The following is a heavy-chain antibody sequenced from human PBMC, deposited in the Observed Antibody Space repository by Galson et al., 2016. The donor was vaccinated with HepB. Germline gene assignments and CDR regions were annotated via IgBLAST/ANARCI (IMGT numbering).Heavy chain of an antibody. V-gene: IGHV4-39*01. CDR1: GGSISSDYY. CDR3: ATGIVVAGKYYYHYMAV. CDR2: IYSSEDT. D-gene: IGHD6-19*01. Sequence: ETLSLTCIVSGGSISSDYYWGWIRQPPGRGLEWIGSIYSSEDTYYNPSLKSRVTISVDTPKNQFSLRLDSVTAADTGLYYCATGIVVAGKYYYHYMAVWGKGTTVTVSS. J-gene: IGHJ6*03.